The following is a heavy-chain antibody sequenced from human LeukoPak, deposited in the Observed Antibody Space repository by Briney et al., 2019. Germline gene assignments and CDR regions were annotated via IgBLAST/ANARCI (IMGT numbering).Heavy chain of an antibody. J-gene: IGHJ6*02. CDR2: IYYSGST. V-gene: IGHV4-31*11. D-gene: IGHD4-17*01. CDR1: GGSTSSGGYF. CDR3: ARGHAGDYGDYGYYSYGMDV. Sequence: SETLSLTCAVAGGSTSSGGYFWSWIRQHPGKGLEWIGYIYYSGSTYYNPSLKSRVTISVDTSKNQFSLKLSSVTAADTAVYYCARGHAGDYGDYGYYSYGMDVWGQGTTVTVSS.